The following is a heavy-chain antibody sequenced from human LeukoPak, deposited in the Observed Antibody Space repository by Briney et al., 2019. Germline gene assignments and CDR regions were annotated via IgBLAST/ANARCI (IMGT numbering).Heavy chain of an antibody. D-gene: IGHD2-15*01. CDR3: AKAPVTTCSGAYCYPFDY. CDR2: ISGSGGST. V-gene: IGHV3-23*01. J-gene: IGHJ4*02. CDR1: GFIFSSYG. Sequence: HTGGSLRLSCAASGFIFSSYGMSWVRQAPGKGLEWVSAISGSGGSTYYADSVKGRFTISRDNSKNTLYLQMNSLRAGDAAVYYCAKAPVTTCSGAYCYPFDYWSQGTLVTVSS.